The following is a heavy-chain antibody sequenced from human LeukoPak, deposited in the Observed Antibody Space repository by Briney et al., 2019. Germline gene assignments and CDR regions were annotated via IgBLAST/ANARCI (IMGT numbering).Heavy chain of an antibody. CDR1: GGTSNIHA. J-gene: IGHJ4*02. V-gene: IGHV1-69*04. Sequence: ASVKVSCTASGGTSNIHAISWVRQAPGQGLEWMGRIIPNLGTTNRAQNFQDRGTLTADKATNTAYMEITSLTSDDTAVYYCATTNDGGGYQWGDFFDFWGQGTLVTVSS. CDR3: ATTNDGGGYQWGDFFDF. D-gene: IGHD3-22*01. CDR2: IIPNLGTT.